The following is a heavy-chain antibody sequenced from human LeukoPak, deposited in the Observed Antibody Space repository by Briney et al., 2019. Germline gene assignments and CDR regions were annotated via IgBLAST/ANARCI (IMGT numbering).Heavy chain of an antibody. CDR1: GFTFNSYA. J-gene: IGHJ4*02. CDR3: AKNRGGLSDY. Sequence: GGSLILSCTASGFTFNSYAMSWVRQAPWKGLEWVSSISSSSSYIYYADSVKGRFTISRDNAKNSLYLQMNSLRAEDTAVYYCAKNRGGLSDYWGQGTLVTVSS. V-gene: IGHV3-21*01. D-gene: IGHD3-10*01. CDR2: ISSSSSYI.